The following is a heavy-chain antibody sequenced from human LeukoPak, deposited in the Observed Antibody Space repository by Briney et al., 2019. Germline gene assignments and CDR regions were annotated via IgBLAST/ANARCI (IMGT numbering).Heavy chain of an antibody. CDR2: MNPNSGNT. D-gene: IGHD6-13*01. Sequence: VASVKVSCKASGYTLTSYDINWVRQATGQGLEWMGWMNPNSGNTGYAQKFQGRVTMTRDTSISTAYMELSRLRSDDTAVYYCARVIPGYSSSWYFDYWGQGTLVTVSS. CDR3: ARVIPGYSSSWYFDY. J-gene: IGHJ4*02. CDR1: GYTLTSYD. V-gene: IGHV1-8*01.